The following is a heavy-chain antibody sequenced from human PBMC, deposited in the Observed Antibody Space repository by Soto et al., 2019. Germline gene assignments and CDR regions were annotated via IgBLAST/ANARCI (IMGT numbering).Heavy chain of an antibody. J-gene: IGHJ6*02. Sequence: SETLSLTWSASGGSISSTSYYWAWIRQPPGKGLEWIGNLYYSGTTYYNPSLKSRLTMSVDPSKNQFSLNLSSGTAADTAVYYCASLGKDFSNSYYFGMDVWGQGTTVTVSS. D-gene: IGHD4-4*01. CDR1: GGSISSTSYY. CDR2: LYYSGTT. CDR3: ASLGKDFSNSYYFGMDV. V-gene: IGHV4-39*01.